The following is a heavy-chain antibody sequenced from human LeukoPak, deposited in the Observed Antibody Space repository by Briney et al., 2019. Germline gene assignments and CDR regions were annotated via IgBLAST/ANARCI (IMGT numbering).Heavy chain of an antibody. CDR2: INHSGST. CDR3: TASYTSGFPEIDY. Sequence: SETLSLTCAVYGGSFSGYYWSWIRQPPGKGLEWIGEINHSGSTNYNPSLKSRVTMSIDTSKNQFSLRLSSVTAADTAFYYCTASYTSGFPEIDYWGQGTLVTVSS. V-gene: IGHV4-34*03. D-gene: IGHD6-19*01. CDR1: GGSFSGYY. J-gene: IGHJ4*02.